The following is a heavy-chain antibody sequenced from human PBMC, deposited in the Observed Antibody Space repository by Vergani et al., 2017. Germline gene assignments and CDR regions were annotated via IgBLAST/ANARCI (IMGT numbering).Heavy chain of an antibody. CDR3: ARGGDSSGYYSGDVWFDP. D-gene: IGHD3-22*01. Sequence: EVQLVESGGGLVKPGGSLRLSCAASGFTFSSYSMNWVRQAPGKGLEWVSSISSSSSYIYYADSVKGRFTISRDNAKNSLYLQMNSLRAEDTAVYYCARGGDSSGYYSGDVWFDPWGQGTLVTVSS. V-gene: IGHV3-21*04. CDR1: GFTFSSYS. J-gene: IGHJ5*02. CDR2: ISSSSSYI.